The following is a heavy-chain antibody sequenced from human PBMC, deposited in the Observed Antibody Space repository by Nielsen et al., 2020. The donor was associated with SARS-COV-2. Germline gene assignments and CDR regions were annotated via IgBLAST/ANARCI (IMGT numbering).Heavy chain of an antibody. CDR1: GFTFDDYA. CDR3: ANGVRGVILD. CDR2: ISWNSGSM. V-gene: IGHV3-9*01. D-gene: IGHD3-10*02. Sequence: SPKISCAASGFTFDDYAMHWVRQAPGKGLESVSGISWNSGSMGYADSVKGRFTISRDNAKNSLYLQMNSLRAEDTALYYCANGVRGVILDWGQGTLVTVSS. J-gene: IGHJ4*02.